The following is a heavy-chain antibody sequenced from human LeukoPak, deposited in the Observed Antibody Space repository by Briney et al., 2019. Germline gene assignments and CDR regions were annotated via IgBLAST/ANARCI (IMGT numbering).Heavy chain of an antibody. CDR3: ARDVRGYSYGYWYFDL. CDR2: INWNGGST. V-gene: IGHV3-20*01. Sequence: GGSLRLSCAASGFTFDDCGMSWVRQAPGKGLEWVSGINWNGGSTGYADSVKGRFTISRDNAKNSLYLQMNSLRAEDTALYHCARDVRGYSYGYWYFDLWGRGTLVTVSS. J-gene: IGHJ2*01. CDR1: GFTFDDCG. D-gene: IGHD5-18*01.